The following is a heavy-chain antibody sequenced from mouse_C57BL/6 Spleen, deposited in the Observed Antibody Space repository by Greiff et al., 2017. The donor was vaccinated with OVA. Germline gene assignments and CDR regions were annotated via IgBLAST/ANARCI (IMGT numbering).Heavy chain of an antibody. CDR1: GFTFSSYA. Sequence: EVKLQESGGGLVKPGGSLKLSCAASGFTFSSYAMSWVRQTPEKRLEWVATISDGGSYTYYPDNVKGRFTISRDNAKNNLYLQMSHLKSEDTAMYYCARDSLYDYWGQGTTLTVSS. J-gene: IGHJ2*01. V-gene: IGHV5-4*01. D-gene: IGHD6-1*01. CDR2: ISDGGSYT. CDR3: ARDSLYDY.